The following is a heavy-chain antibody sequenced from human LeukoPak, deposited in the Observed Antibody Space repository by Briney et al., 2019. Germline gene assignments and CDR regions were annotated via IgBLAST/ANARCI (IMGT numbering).Heavy chain of an antibody. V-gene: IGHV4-61*01. J-gene: IGHJ4*02. CDR3: ARDNGGYAYLDN. Sequence: SETLSLICTVSPGSIGASSYYWSWIRQPPGKGLEWIGYMHNRGNTYYSPSLRSRVTISVDTSKNQFSLRLTSLAAADTAVYYCARDNGGYAYLDNWGQGTLVTVSS. CDR2: MHNRGNT. D-gene: IGHD1-26*01. CDR1: PGSIGASSYY.